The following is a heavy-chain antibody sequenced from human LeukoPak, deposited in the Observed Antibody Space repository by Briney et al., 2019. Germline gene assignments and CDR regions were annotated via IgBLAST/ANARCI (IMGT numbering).Heavy chain of an antibody. CDR1: GYTFTRYD. CDR2: INTKSGMT. Sequence: GASVKVSCKASGYTFTRYDINWVRQATGQGLEWMGWINTKSGMTGHAQKFQGRITITKDTSISTVYMELSSLSSEDTAMYLCARVDGSVDYWGQGTLVTVSS. CDR3: ARVDGSVDY. J-gene: IGHJ4*02. D-gene: IGHD3-22*01. V-gene: IGHV1-8*03.